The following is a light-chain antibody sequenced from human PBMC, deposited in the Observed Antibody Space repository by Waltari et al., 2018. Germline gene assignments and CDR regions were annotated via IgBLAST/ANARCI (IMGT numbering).Light chain of an antibody. Sequence: QSVLTQQPSASGTPGQTVTISCSGSSSTIGRHTVNWYQHPLGTAPKLRIYNNNQRPSGVPDRFSGSKSGTSASLALSGLQSDDEAHYYCSTWDGSLTGVVFGGGTKLTVL. V-gene: IGLV1-44*01. J-gene: IGLJ3*02. CDR1: SSTIGRHT. CDR2: NNN. CDR3: STWDGSLTGVV.